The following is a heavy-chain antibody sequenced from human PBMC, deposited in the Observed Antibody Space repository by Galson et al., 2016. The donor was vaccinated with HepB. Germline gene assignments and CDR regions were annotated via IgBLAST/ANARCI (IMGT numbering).Heavy chain of an antibody. V-gene: IGHV3-15*01. D-gene: IGHD2-2*03. Sequence: SLRLSCAASGLSFSNAWMSWVRQAPGKGLEWVGRIKTKSDGGTTQYAAPVEGGFTISRDDSENRLYLQMNNLEPGDTAVYYCTTDGLDISFDYWGQGTRVTVSS. J-gene: IGHJ4*02. CDR3: TTDGLDISFDY. CDR2: IKTKSDGGTT. CDR1: GLSFSNAW.